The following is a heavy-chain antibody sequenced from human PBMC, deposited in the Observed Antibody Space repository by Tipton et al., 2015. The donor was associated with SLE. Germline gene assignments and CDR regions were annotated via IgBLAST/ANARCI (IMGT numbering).Heavy chain of an antibody. Sequence: SLRLSCAASGFIFSDYSMNWVRQAPGKGLEWVSSISSSSRYIYHAESLKGRFTISRDNAKNSLYLQMNSLRPEDTALYYCAKEGPSVTTMGAFDIWGQGTMVTVSS. D-gene: IGHD4-17*01. J-gene: IGHJ3*02. CDR2: ISSSSRYI. CDR3: AKEGPSVTTMGAFDI. V-gene: IGHV3-21*04. CDR1: GFIFSDYS.